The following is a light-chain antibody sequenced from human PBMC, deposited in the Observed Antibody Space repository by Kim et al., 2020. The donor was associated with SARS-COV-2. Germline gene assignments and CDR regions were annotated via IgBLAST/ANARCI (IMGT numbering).Light chain of an antibody. Sequence: DIQMTQSPSTLSASVGDRVTITCRARQSISSYLAWYQQKPGKAPKLLIYKASSLESGVPSRFSGSGSGTEFTLTISSLQPDDFATYYCQQYYSYPYTFGQGTKLEI. CDR1: QSISSY. V-gene: IGKV1-5*03. CDR2: KAS. CDR3: QQYYSYPYT. J-gene: IGKJ2*01.